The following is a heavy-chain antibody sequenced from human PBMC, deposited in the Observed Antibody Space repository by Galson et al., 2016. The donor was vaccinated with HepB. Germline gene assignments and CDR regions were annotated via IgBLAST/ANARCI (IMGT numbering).Heavy chain of an antibody. CDR2: IYHSGST. D-gene: IGHD3-10*01. Sequence: SETLSLTCAVSGDSLTSNNCWGWVRQSPEKGLEWIGEIYHSGSTKYNPSLESRVTISADKSKNHFFLNLTSVTAADTAVYYCARCSSGSYSFYYYGMDVWGQGTTVTVSS. V-gene: IGHV4-4*02. CDR1: GDSLTSNNC. J-gene: IGHJ6*02. CDR3: ARCSSGSYSFYYYGMDV.